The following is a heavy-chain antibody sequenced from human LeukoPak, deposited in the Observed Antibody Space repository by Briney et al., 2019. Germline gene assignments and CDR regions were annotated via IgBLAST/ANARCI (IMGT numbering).Heavy chain of an antibody. J-gene: IGHJ4*02. CDR3: AREEQTGVDY. D-gene: IGHD7-27*01. CDR1: GFTFSSYS. CDR2: ISSSSSSSI. Sequence: PGGSLGLSCAASGFTFSSYSMNWVRQAPGKGLEWVSYISSSSSSSIYYADSVKGRFTISRDNAKNSLYLQMNSLRAEDTAVYYCAREEQTGVDYWGQGTLVTVSS. V-gene: IGHV3-48*04.